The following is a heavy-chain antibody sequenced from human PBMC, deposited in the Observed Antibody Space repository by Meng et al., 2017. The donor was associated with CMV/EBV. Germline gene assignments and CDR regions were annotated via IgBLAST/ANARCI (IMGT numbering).Heavy chain of an antibody. CDR2: INWNSGSI. J-gene: IGHJ4*02. CDR3: AAKDLAFDY. CDR1: GFTFDDYA. D-gene: IGHD5-12*01. Sequence: GGSLRLSCAASGFTFDDYAMHWVRQAPGKGLEWVSGINWNSGSIGYADSVKGRFTISRDNAKNSLYLQMNSLRAEDTALYYCAAKDLAFDYWGQGTLVTVSS. V-gene: IGHV3-9*01.